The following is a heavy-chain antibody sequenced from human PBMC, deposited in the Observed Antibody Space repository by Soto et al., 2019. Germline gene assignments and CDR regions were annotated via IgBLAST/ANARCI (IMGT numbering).Heavy chain of an antibody. V-gene: IGHV6-1*01. CDR1: GDSVSSNSAA. CDR2: TYYRSKWYN. Sequence: SQTLSLTCAISGDSVSSNSAAWNWIRQSPSRGLEWLGRTYYRSKWYNDYAVSVKSRITINPDTSKNQFSLQLNSVTPEDTAVYYCARKPDYYGSGSYIYGMDVWGQGTTVTVSS. D-gene: IGHD3-10*01. CDR3: ARKPDYYGSGSYIYGMDV. J-gene: IGHJ6*02.